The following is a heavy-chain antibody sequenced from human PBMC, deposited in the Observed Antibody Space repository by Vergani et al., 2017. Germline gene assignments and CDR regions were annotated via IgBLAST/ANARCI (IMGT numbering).Heavy chain of an antibody. CDR2: VSFRGDT. CDR3: ARSRIYYGAGSPDY. J-gene: IGHJ4*02. D-gene: IGHD3-10*01. Sequence: QVQLQESGPGLVKPSETLSLTCTVSGGSITSSSYYWGWIRQPPGKGLEWMGYVSFRGDTLYDPSVKGRMTISLNMSSNQFSLYLTFVTAADTAVYYCARSRIYYGAGSPDYWGQGTLVTVSS. CDR1: GGSITSSSYY. V-gene: IGHV4-61*05.